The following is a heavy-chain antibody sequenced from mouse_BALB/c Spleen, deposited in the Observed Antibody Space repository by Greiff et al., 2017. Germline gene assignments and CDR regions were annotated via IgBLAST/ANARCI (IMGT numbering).Heavy chain of an antibody. CDR3: AREGTTAPWFAY. Sequence: VQLQQSGPELVRPGVSVKISCKGSGYTFTDYAMHWVKQSHAKSLEWIGVISTYYGNTNYNQKFKGKATMTVDKSSSTAYMELARLTSEDSAIYYCAREGTTAPWFAYWGQGTLVTVSA. CDR1: GYTFTDYA. J-gene: IGHJ3*01. CDR2: ISTYYGNT. V-gene: IGHV1-67*01. D-gene: IGHD1-2*01.